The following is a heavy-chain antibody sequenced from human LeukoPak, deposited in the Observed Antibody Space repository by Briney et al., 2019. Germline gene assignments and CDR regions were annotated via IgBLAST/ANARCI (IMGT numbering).Heavy chain of an antibody. J-gene: IGHJ3*02. CDR2: ISSSGST. Sequence: SETLSLTCTVSGDSISSGVYYWSWIRQPAGKGLEWIGPISSSGSTNYNPSLKSRVTISVDTSKNQFSLKLSSVTAADTAVYFCARGPYSYDSSGAFDIWGQGTMVTVSS. CDR3: ARGPYSYDSSGAFDI. CDR1: GDSISSGVYY. V-gene: IGHV4-61*02. D-gene: IGHD3-22*01.